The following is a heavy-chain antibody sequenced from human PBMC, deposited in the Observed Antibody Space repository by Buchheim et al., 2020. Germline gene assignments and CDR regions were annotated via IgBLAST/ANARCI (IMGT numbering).Heavy chain of an antibody. CDR1: GFTVSSNY. D-gene: IGHD3-22*01. CDR3: ASSSGLYFAY. CDR2: IYSGGTI. J-gene: IGHJ4*02. V-gene: IGHV3-66*02. Sequence: EVQLVESGGDLVQPGGSLRLSCAASGFTVSSNYMSWVRQAPGKGLEWVSVIYSGGTIYYADSVKGRFTFSRDSSKNTLYLQMSSLRPEDTAVYYCASSSGLYFAYWGQGTL.